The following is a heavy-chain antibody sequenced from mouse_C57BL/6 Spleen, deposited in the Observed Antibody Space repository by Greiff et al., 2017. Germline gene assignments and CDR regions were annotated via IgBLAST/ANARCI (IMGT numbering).Heavy chain of an antibody. J-gene: IGHJ2*01. CDR1: GYSITSGYY. CDR3: ARAYYGSSLYFDY. Sequence: VQLKESGPGLVKPSQSLSLTCSVTGYSITSGYYWNWIRQFPGNKLEWMGYISYDGSNNYNPSLKNRISITRDTSKNQFFLKLNSVTTEDTATYYCARAYYGSSLYFDYWGQGTTLTVSS. D-gene: IGHD1-1*01. V-gene: IGHV3-6*01. CDR2: ISYDGSN.